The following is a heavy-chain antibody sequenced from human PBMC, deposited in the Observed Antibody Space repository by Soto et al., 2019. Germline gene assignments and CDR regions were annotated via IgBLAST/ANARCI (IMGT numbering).Heavy chain of an antibody. J-gene: IGHJ4*02. CDR1: NGKFVGYY. CDR2: ISQSGNT. CDR3: ARAPKVSGSSQTRPDF. V-gene: IGHV4-34*01. Sequence: SEQKPLGCSVYNGKFVGYYWSWIRQPPGKGLEWIGEISQSGNTNYSPSLKSRVSISIDTSKKQFSPNLASVSAADTAVYYCARAPKVSGSSQTRPDFWGQGTLVTGAS. D-gene: IGHD6-6*01.